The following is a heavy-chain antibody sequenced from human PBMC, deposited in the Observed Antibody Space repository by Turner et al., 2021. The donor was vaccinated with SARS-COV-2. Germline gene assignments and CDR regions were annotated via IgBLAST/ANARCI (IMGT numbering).Heavy chain of an antibody. V-gene: IGHV1-2*02. CDR3: ATDSYGTL. Sequence: LLVQFGATWQKPGASLKVSCQASGYTFTGHYMHWVRQAPGQGLEWMGWINPNSGGTNYAQKFQGRVTMTRDTSISTAYMELSRLRSDDTAVYYCATDSYGTLWGQGTLVTVSS. D-gene: IGHD5-18*01. CDR1: GYTFTGHY. J-gene: IGHJ4*02. CDR2: INPNSGGT.